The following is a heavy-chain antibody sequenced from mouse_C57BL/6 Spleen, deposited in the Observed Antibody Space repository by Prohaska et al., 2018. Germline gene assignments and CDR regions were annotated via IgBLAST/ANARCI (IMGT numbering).Heavy chain of an antibody. CDR3: ARDYDYYYFDY. J-gene: IGHJ2*01. D-gene: IGHD2-4*01. Sequence: QVQLQQPGAELVKPGASVKLSCKASGYTFTSYWMHWVKQRPGQGLEWIGMIHPNSGSTNYNEKFKSKATLTVDKSSSTAYMQLSSLTSEDSAVYYCARDYDYYYFDYWGQGTTLTVSS. V-gene: IGHV1-64*01. CDR1: GYTFTSYW. CDR2: IHPNSGST.